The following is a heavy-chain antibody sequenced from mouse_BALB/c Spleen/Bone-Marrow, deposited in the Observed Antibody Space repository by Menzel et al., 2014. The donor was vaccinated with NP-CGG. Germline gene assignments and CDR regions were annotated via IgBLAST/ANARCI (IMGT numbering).Heavy chain of an antibody. CDR3: ARDVGYGNYFVY. CDR1: GFTFSDFY. D-gene: IGHD2-10*02. J-gene: IGHJ3*01. CDR2: SRNKAKYYTT. V-gene: IGHV7-1*02. Sequence: EVKVVESEGGLVQPGDSLRLSCATSGFTFSDFYMEWVRRPPGKRLEWIAASRNKAKYYTTEYSASVKGRFIVSRDTSQSVLYLQMNALRAEDTAIYYCARDVGYGNYFVYWGQGTLVTVSA.